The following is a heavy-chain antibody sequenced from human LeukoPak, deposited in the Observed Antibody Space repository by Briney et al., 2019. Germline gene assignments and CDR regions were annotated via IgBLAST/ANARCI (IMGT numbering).Heavy chain of an antibody. CDR1: GFTVSSNY. V-gene: IGHV3-53*01. CDR2: IYSGGST. CDR3: ARVAFRSSSYISGIEY. D-gene: IGHD6-6*01. J-gene: IGHJ4*02. Sequence: PGGSLRLSCAASGFTVSSNYMSWVRQAPGKRLEWVSVIYSGGSTYYADSVKGRFTISRDNSKSTLYLQMNSLRAEDTAVYYCARVAFRSSSYISGIEYWGQGTLVTVSS.